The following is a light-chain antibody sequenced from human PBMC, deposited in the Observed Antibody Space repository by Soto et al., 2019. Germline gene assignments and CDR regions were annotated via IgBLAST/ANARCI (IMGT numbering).Light chain of an antibody. Sequence: QSALTQPASVSGSPGQSITISCTGTSSDVGAYDYVSWYQQHPGTAPKLIISEVSNRPSGVSDRFSGSKSANTASLTISGLQAEDEAYYYCSSYTTDTTWVFGGGTKLTVL. J-gene: IGLJ3*02. CDR2: EVS. CDR3: SSYTTDTTWV. CDR1: SSDVGAYDY. V-gene: IGLV2-14*01.